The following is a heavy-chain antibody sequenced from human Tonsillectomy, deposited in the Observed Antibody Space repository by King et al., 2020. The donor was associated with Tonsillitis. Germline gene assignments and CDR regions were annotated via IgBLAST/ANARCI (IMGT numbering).Heavy chain of an antibody. CDR2: MYYSGST. J-gene: IGHJ4*02. CDR3: ASQAAAPPAPYYFDY. D-gene: IGHD6-13*01. CDR1: GGSISSSSYY. Sequence: QLQESGPGLVKPSETLSLTCTVSGGSISSSSYYWGWIRQPPGKGLEWIGSMYYSGSTYYSPSLKSRVTISVDTSKKQFSLKMSSVTAADTAVYYCASQAAAPPAPYYFDYWGQGTLVTVSS. V-gene: IGHV4-39*07.